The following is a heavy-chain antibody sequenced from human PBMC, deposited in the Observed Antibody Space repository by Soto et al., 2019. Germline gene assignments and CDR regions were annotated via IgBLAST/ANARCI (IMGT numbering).Heavy chain of an antibody. CDR1: GDSISSYF. CDR3: ARARSSYKYRSSGYRSDMYYGFDA. D-gene: IGHD3-22*01. CDR2: ILYSGST. J-gene: IGHJ5*02. V-gene: IGHV4-59*13. Sequence: SETLSLTCTVSGDSISSYFWNWIRQSPERGLEWIGYILYSGSTNFNPSLRSRVTMSVDTSKNQVSLKLSSVTAADTAVYYCARARSSYKYRSSGYRSDMYYGFDAWGQGTLVTVSS.